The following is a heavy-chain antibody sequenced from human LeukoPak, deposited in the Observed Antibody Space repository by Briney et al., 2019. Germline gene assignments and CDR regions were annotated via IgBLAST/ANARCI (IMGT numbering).Heavy chain of an antibody. Sequence: GGSLRLSCAASGLTLSNYYMSWIRQAPGKGLEWVSYISNIGSTTHHADSVKGRFTISRDNAKNSLYLQMSSLRAEDTAVYYCASDISNKGFDYWGQGTLVTVSS. CDR2: ISNIGSTT. CDR1: GLTLSNYY. J-gene: IGHJ4*02. CDR3: ASDISNKGFDY. V-gene: IGHV3-11*04. D-gene: IGHD3-3*02.